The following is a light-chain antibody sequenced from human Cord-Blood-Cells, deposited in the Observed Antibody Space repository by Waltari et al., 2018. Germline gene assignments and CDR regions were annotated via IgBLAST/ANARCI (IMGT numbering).Light chain of an antibody. J-gene: IGKJ2*01. Sequence: DIQLTQSPSFLSASVGDRVTITCRASQGISSYLACYQQKPGKAPKLLIYAASTLQSGVPSRFSGSGSVTEFTLTISSLQPEDFATYYCQQLNSYPYTFGQGTKLEIK. V-gene: IGKV1-9*01. CDR3: QQLNSYPYT. CDR1: QGISSY. CDR2: AAS.